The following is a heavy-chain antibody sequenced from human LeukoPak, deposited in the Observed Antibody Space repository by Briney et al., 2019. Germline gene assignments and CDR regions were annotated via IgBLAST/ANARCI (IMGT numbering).Heavy chain of an antibody. CDR2: IYSGGST. D-gene: IGHD5-12*01. Sequence: SETLSLTCTVSGGSISSSSYYWDWIRQSPGKGLEWIGNIYSGGSTYYTPSLKSQVTISVDTSKNQFSLKLSSVTAADTAIYFCARHSRSGSGGYENAFDIWGQGTMVTVSS. V-gene: IGHV4-39*01. CDR1: GGSISSSSYY. CDR3: ARHSRSGSGGYENAFDI. J-gene: IGHJ3*02.